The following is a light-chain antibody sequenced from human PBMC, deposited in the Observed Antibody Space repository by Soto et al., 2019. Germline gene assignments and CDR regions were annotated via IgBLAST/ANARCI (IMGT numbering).Light chain of an antibody. CDR3: QQYGSSSIT. Sequence: EIVMTQSPATLSVSPGERATLSCRASQCVSSSLAWYQHKPGQAPRLLIYGASSRATGIPDRFSGSGSGTDFTLTISRLEPEDFAVYYCQQYGSSSITFGQGTRLEIK. CDR1: QCVSSS. CDR2: GAS. V-gene: IGKV3-20*01. J-gene: IGKJ5*01.